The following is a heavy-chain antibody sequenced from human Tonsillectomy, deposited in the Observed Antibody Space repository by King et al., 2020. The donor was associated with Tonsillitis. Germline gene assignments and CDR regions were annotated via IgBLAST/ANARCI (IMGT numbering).Heavy chain of an antibody. D-gene: IGHD5-12*01. CDR2: IYHIGST. Sequence: VQLQESGPGLVKPSGTLSLTCAVSGGSISSSNWWSWVRQPPGKGLEWIGEIYHIGSTNYNPSLKSRVTISVDKSKNQFSLKLSSVTAADTAVYYCARDVGGCSAYERVSYFDYWGQGTLVTVSS. CDR1: GGSISSSNW. J-gene: IGHJ4*02. V-gene: IGHV4-4*02. CDR3: ARDVGGCSAYERVSYFDY.